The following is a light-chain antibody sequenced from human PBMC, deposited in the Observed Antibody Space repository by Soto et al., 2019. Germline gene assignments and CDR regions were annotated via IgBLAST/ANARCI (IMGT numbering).Light chain of an antibody. CDR1: QSISNH. Sequence: DIQMTQSPSSLSASVEDRVIITFLASQSISNHLNWYQQKPGKAPKLLTYGASSLESGVPSRFSGSGSGTEFTLTISSLQPDDFATYYCQHYNNYPWTFGQGTKVDI. V-gene: IGKV1-5*01. CDR2: GAS. CDR3: QHYNNYPWT. J-gene: IGKJ1*01.